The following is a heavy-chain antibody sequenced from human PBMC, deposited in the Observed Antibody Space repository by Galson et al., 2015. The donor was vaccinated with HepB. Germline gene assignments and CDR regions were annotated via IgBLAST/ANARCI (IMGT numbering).Heavy chain of an antibody. Sequence: SVKVSCKASGGTFSSYAISWVRQAPGQGLEWMGRIIPILGIANYAQKFQGRVTITADKSTGTAYMELSSLRSEDTAVYYCARTGVAQTWIQLWYYYYGMDVWGQGTTVTVSS. D-gene: IGHD5-18*01. CDR3: ARTGVAQTWIQLWYYYYGMDV. CDR2: IIPILGIA. V-gene: IGHV1-69*04. J-gene: IGHJ6*02. CDR1: GGTFSSYA.